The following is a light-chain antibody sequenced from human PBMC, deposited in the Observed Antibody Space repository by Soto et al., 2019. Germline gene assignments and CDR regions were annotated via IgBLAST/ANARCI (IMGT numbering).Light chain of an antibody. J-gene: IGKJ1*01. CDR3: QQYDTFPWT. CDR1: PSISGW. V-gene: IGKV1-5*03. Sequence: DIQMAQSPSTLSASEGDRVTITCRASPSISGWLAWYQQKPGRAPKLLIHKASTLQSGVPSRFTGSESGTEFTLTISSLQPDDFATYYCQQYDTFPWTFGQGTKVDIK. CDR2: KAS.